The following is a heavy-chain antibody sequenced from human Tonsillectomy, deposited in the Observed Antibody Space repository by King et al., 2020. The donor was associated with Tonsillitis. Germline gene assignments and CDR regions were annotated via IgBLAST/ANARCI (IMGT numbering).Heavy chain of an antibody. CDR1: GGSFSGYY. V-gene: IGHV4-34*01. J-gene: IGHJ5*02. CDR2: INHSGST. CDR3: ATLARSMIVVDTSGWFDP. Sequence: VQLQQWGAGLLKPSETLSLTCAVYGGSFSGYYWSWIRQPPGKGLEWIGEINHSGSTNYNPSLKSRVTISVDTSKNQFSLKLSSVTAADTAVYYCATLARSMIVVDTSGWFDPWGQGTLVTVSS. D-gene: IGHD3-22*01.